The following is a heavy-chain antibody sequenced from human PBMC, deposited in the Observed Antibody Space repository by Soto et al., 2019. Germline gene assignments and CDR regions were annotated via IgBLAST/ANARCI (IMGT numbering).Heavy chain of an antibody. J-gene: IGHJ3*02. Sequence: SETLSLTCTVSGDSISSSSYFWGWIRQPPGKGLEWIGTVYSGGRTYYNPSLKSRVTISVDTSKNQFSLKLTSVTAADTAVYYCAGPLYTSLTHAFDNWGQGAVVTVSS. V-gene: IGHV4-39*01. CDR1: GDSISSSSYF. CDR3: AGPLYTSLTHAFDN. D-gene: IGHD2-2*01. CDR2: VYSGGRT.